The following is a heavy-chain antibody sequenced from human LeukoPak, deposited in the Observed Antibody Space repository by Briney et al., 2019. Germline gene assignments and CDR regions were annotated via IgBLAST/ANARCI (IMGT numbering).Heavy chain of an antibody. D-gene: IGHD2-2*01. J-gene: IGHJ6*02. V-gene: IGHV3-33*01. CDR3: ARDNIVVVPAAISPNPTYGMDV. CDR2: IWYDGSNK. CDR1: GFTFSSYG. Sequence: GGSLRLSCAASGFTFSSYGMHWVRQAPGKGLEWVAVIWYDGSNKYYADSVKGRFTISRDNSKNTLYLQMNSLRAEDTAVYYCARDNIVVVPAAISPNPTYGMDVWGQGTTVTVSS.